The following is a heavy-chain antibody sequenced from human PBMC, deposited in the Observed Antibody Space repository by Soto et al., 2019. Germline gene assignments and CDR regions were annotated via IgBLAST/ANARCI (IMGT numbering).Heavy chain of an antibody. D-gene: IGHD1-7*01. CDR2: IYRTGST. V-gene: IGHV4-4*02. CDR1: GDSFTSNNW. J-gene: IGHJ4*02. CDR3: ASRDPGTSVDY. Sequence: SETLSLTCAVSGDSFTSNNWWTWVRQPPGQGLEWIGEIYRTGSTNYNPSLKSRVTISLDKSENKFSLKVTSLTAADTAVYYCASRDPGTSVDYWGQGTLVTV.